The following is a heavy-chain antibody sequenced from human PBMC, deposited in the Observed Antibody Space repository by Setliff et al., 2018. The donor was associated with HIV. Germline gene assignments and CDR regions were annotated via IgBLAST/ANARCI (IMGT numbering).Heavy chain of an antibody. V-gene: IGHV3-11*06. CDR3: ARVDWAFVSDV. J-gene: IGHJ3*01. CDR1: GFTFSDYY. CDR2: VSSSTGTYT. Sequence: GGSLRLSCAASGFTFSDYYISWVRQAPGKGLEWLSYVSSSTGTYTSYADSVKGRFSISRDNARNSLYLQMNGLRAEDTAVYYCARVDWAFVSDVWGQGTTVTVSS. D-gene: IGHD3-9*01.